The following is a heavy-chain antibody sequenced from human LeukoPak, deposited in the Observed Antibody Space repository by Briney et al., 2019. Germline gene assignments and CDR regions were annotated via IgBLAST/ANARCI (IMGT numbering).Heavy chain of an antibody. D-gene: IGHD2-21*02. CDR3: AREMVTAIPDY. CDR1: GFTFSDYY. CDR2: ITSTSSYT. J-gene: IGHJ4*02. Sequence: PGGSLRLSCAASGFTFSDYYMSWIRQAPGKGLEWVSYITSTSSYTNYADSVKGRFTISRDNAKKSLYLQMNSLRAEDTAVYYCAREMVTAIPDYWGQGTLVTVSS. V-gene: IGHV3-11*05.